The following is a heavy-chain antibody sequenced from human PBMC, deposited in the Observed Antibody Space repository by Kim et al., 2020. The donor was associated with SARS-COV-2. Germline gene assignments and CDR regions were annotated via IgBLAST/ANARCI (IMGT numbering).Heavy chain of an antibody. D-gene: IGHD6-6*01. V-gene: IGHV3-23*01. Sequence: TYYADSVKGRFTIPRDTSKNTLFLQMSSLRADDTAIYYCAKTSSTFKFPTWGQGTLVIVSS. CDR2: T. CDR3: AKTSSTFKFPT. J-gene: IGHJ4*02.